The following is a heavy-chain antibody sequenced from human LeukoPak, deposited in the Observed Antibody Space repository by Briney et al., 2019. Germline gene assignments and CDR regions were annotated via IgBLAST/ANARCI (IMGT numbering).Heavy chain of an antibody. J-gene: IGHJ4*02. CDR1: GFTFSSYW. CDR3: ARGLSGYASSLGY. V-gene: IGHV3-74*01. D-gene: IGHD6-6*01. CDR2: INSDGSST. Sequence: GALRLSCAASGFTFSSYWMSWVRQAPGKGLVWVSRINSDGSSTSYADSVRGRFSISRDNAKNTLYLQMNSLRAEDTAVYYCARGLSGYASSLGYWGQGTLVTVSA.